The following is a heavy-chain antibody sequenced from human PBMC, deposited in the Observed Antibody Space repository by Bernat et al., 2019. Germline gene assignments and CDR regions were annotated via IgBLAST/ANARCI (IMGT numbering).Heavy chain of an antibody. Sequence: QVQLVQSGAEVKKPGASVKVSCKVSGYTLTELSMHWVRQAPGKGLEWMGGFDPEDGETIYAQKFQGRVTMTEDTSTDTAYMELSSLRSEDTAVYYCATDKKGLDYYGSGSYYKRGAFDIWGQGQMVTVSS. D-gene: IGHD3-10*01. CDR1: GYTLTELS. J-gene: IGHJ3*02. CDR2: FDPEDGET. V-gene: IGHV1-24*01. CDR3: ATDKKGLDYYGSGSYYKRGAFDI.